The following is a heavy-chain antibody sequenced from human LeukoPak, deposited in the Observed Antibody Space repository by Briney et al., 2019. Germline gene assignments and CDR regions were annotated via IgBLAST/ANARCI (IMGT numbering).Heavy chain of an antibody. Sequence: SVKVSCKASGGTFSSYAISWVRQAPGQGLEWMGRIIPILGIANYAQKFQGRVTITADKSTSTAYMELSSLRSEDTAVYYCARDRPGYSGYGIFDYRGQGTLVTVSS. J-gene: IGHJ4*02. CDR3: ARDRPGYSGYGIFDY. CDR2: IIPILGIA. D-gene: IGHD5-12*01. CDR1: GGTFSSYA. V-gene: IGHV1-69*04.